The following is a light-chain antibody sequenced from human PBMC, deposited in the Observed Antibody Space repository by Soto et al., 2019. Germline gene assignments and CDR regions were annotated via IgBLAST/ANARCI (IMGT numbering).Light chain of an antibody. CDR2: AAS. Sequence: DIQMTQSPSSLSASVGDRVTITCRASQSISSSLNWYQQKPGKAPKLLIYAASSLQSGVPSRFSGSGSWTDFTLTISSLQPEEFATYDCQQSYSTPLTFGGGTKVEIK. V-gene: IGKV1-39*01. CDR1: QSISSS. CDR3: QQSYSTPLT. J-gene: IGKJ4*01.